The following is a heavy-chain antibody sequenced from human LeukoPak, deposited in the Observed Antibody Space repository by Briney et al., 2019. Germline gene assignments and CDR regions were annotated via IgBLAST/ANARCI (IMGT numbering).Heavy chain of an antibody. V-gene: IGHV4-39*07. J-gene: IGHJ4*02. Sequence: PSETLSLTCTVSGGSISSSSYYWGWIRQPPGMGLEWIGNIYYSGSTYYNPSLKSRVTISVDTSKNQFSLKLSSVTAADTAVYYCARGDYDSSGYYLGFDYWGQGTLVTVSS. D-gene: IGHD3-22*01. CDR3: ARGDYDSSGYYLGFDY. CDR2: IYYSGST. CDR1: GGSISSSSYY.